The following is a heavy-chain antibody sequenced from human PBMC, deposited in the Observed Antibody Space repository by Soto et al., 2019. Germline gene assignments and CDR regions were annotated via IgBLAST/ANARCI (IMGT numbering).Heavy chain of an antibody. CDR3: AKVGPSYYYGMDV. D-gene: IGHD1-26*01. CDR1: GLDFSSEV. V-gene: IGHV3-23*01. CDR2: ISGSGRTI. J-gene: IGHJ6*02. Sequence: LSCAASGLDFSSEVMCWVRQAPGKGLEWVSSISGSGRTIYHADSMRGRFAISRDNSKNSLYLQLNNLRVDDTAVYYCAKVGPSYYYGMDVWGQGTTVTVSS.